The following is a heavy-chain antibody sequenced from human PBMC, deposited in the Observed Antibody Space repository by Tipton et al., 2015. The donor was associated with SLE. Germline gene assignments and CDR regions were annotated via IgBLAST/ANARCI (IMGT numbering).Heavy chain of an antibody. CDR2: INHSGST. V-gene: IGHV4-34*01. CDR1: GGSFSGYY. D-gene: IGHD1-1*01. Sequence: TLSLTCAVYGGSFSGYYWSWIRQPPGKGLEWIGEINHSGSTNYNPSLKSRVTISVDTSKNQLSLKLSAVTAADTAVYYCARALWKGGDYWGQGTLVTVSS. J-gene: IGHJ4*02. CDR3: ARALWKGGDY.